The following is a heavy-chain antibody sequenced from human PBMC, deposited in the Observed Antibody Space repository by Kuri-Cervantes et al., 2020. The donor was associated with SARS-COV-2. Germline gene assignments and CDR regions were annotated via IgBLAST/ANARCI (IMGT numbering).Heavy chain of an antibody. V-gene: IGHV4-61*01. CDR2: IYYSGST. CDR1: GGSVSSGSYY. J-gene: IGHJ4*02. Sequence: SETLSLTCTVSGGSVSSGSYYWSWIRQPPGKGLEWIGYIYYSGSTNYNPSLKSRVTISVDTSKNQFSLNLSSVTAADTAMYYCARDPIGYCSGTSCLYWGQGTLVTVSS. D-gene: IGHD2-15*01. CDR3: ARDPIGYCSGTSCLY.